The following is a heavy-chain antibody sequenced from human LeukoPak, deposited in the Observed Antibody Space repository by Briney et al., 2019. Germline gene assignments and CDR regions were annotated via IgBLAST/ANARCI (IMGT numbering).Heavy chain of an antibody. D-gene: IGHD2-21*02. J-gene: IGHJ5*02. V-gene: IGHV4-4*02. CDR3: ARGTGGGDSPNNWFDP. CDR1: RVSIIVNNW. Sequence: SETLSLTCAVSRVSIIVNNWWSWVRQSPGKGLEWIADIYHDGRTNYNPSLNSRVTISLDKSKNSISLMLTSVTAADTAVYYCARGTGGGDSPNNWFDPWGQGTLVTVSS. CDR2: IYHDGRT.